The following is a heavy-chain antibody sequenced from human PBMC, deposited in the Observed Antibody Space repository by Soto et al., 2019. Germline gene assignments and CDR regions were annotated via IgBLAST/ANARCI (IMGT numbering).Heavy chain of an antibody. CDR2: INHRVST. Sequence: QVQLQQWGAGLLKPSEPLSITCAVSGGSFSGYYWSWIRQPPGTGLEWIGEINHRVSTNYNPSLKSRVTISVDTSKNQCALKLSSVTAADTAVYYCARAGIAAAGRWFDPWGQGTLVTVSS. J-gene: IGHJ5*02. V-gene: IGHV4-34*01. CDR3: ARAGIAAAGRWFDP. CDR1: GGSFSGYY. D-gene: IGHD6-13*01.